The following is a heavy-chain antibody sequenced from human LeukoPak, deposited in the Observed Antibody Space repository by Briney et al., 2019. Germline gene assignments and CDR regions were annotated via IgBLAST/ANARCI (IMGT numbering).Heavy chain of an antibody. CDR3: ARVGASVGAFDY. V-gene: IGHV3-20*04. Sequence: GGSLRLSCAASGFTFSSYEMNWVRQAPGKGLEWVSGITWNGGSTGYADSVKGRFTISRDNAKNSLYLQMNSLRAEDTAVYYCARVGASVGAFDYWGQGTLVTVSS. D-gene: IGHD1-26*01. J-gene: IGHJ4*02. CDR1: GFTFSSYE. CDR2: ITWNGGST.